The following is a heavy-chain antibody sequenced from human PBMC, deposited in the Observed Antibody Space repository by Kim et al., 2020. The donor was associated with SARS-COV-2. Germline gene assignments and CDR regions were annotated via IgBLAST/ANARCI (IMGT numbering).Heavy chain of an antibody. D-gene: IGHD3-22*01. CDR2: ISSSGSTI. Sequence: GGSLRLSCAASGFTFSDYYMSWIRQAPGKGLEWVSYISSSGSTIYYADSVKGRFTISRDNAKNSLYLQMNSLRAEDTAVYYCARSSGYYYVPFNAFDIWGQGPMLPVSS. J-gene: IGHJ3*02. CDR3: ARSSGYYYVPFNAFDI. V-gene: IGHV3-11*01. CDR1: GFTFSDYY.